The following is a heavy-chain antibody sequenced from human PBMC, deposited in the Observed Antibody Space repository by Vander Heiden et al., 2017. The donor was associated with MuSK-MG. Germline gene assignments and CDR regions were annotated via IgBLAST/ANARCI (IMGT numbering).Heavy chain of an antibody. V-gene: IGHV1-2*02. CDR1: GSSVTGPF. Sequence: QLQLLQHGAEVKKPGAVVRVSCKLSGSSVTGPFLHWVRQAPGQGPEWMGLVKPGSGGAEYAEKFQGRVSMTRDTSITTVYMDLSRLGSDDTAVYYCARDPGIPGHYWYFDLWGRGTLVTVSS. D-gene: IGHD7-27*01. CDR2: VKPGSGGA. CDR3: ARDPGIPGHYWYFDL. J-gene: IGHJ2*01.